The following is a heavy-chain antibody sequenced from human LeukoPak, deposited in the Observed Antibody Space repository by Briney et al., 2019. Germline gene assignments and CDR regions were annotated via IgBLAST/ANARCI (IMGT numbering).Heavy chain of an antibody. V-gene: IGHV3-11*04. Sequence: GGSLRLSCAASGFTFSDYYLAWIRQAPGKGLEWVSYISSSGSTIYYADSVKGRFTISRDNAKNSLYLKKNSLRAEDTAVYYCARRNCTGGSCYSGVDYWGQGTLVTVSS. D-gene: IGHD2-15*01. CDR3: ARRNCTGGSCYSGVDY. CDR2: ISSSGSTI. CDR1: GFTFSDYY. J-gene: IGHJ4*02.